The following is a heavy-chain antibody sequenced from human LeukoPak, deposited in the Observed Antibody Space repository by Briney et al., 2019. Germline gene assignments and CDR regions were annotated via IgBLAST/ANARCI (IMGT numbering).Heavy chain of an antibody. CDR1: GYTFTGYY. Sequence: ASVKVSCKASGYTFTGYYMHWVRQAPGQGLEWMGWINPNSGGTNYAQKFQGWVTMTRDTPISTAYMELSRLRSDDTAVYCCARVTDPLSPYCSGGSCDPGAFDIWGQGTMVTVSS. D-gene: IGHD2-15*01. J-gene: IGHJ3*02. CDR3: ARVTDPLSPYCSGGSCDPGAFDI. CDR2: INPNSGGT. V-gene: IGHV1-2*04.